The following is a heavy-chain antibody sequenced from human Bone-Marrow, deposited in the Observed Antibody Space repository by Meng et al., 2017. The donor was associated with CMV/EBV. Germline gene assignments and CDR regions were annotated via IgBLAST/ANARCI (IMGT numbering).Heavy chain of an antibody. D-gene: IGHD2-15*01. CDR2: MNPNSGNT. Sequence: ASVKVSCKASGYTFTSYDINWVRQATGQGLEWMGWMNPNSGNTGYAQKFQGRVTMTRNTSISTAYMELSSLRSEDTAVYYCARDGGLAGYNWFDPWGQGTLVTVYS. CDR1: GYTFTSYD. J-gene: IGHJ5*02. CDR3: ARDGGLAGYNWFDP. V-gene: IGHV1-8*01.